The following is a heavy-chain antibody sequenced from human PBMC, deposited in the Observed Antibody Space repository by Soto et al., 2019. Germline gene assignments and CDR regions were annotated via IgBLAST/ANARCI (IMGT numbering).Heavy chain of an antibody. Sequence: SGPTLVNPTQTLTLTCTFSGFSLSTSGMCVGWIRQPPGKALEWLARIDWDDDEYYSTSLKTRLTISKDTSKNLVVLTMTNMYPTDTATYYCARTLGSSTLDYWGQGTLVTVSS. D-gene: IGHD6-13*01. CDR3: ARTLGSSTLDY. J-gene: IGHJ4*02. V-gene: IGHV2-70*11. CDR1: GFSLSTSGMC. CDR2: IDWDDDE.